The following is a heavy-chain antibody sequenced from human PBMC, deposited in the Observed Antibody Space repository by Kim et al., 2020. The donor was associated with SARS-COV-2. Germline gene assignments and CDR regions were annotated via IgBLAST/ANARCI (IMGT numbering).Heavy chain of an antibody. CDR3: ARDGSAYDY. Sequence: SETDFVDFVKGRFSISRDNSKNSLYLQMNSLRAENTAVYYCARDGSAYDYWGQGTLVTVSS. V-gene: IGHV3-7*01. CDR2: SET. D-gene: IGHD3-22*01. J-gene: IGHJ4*02.